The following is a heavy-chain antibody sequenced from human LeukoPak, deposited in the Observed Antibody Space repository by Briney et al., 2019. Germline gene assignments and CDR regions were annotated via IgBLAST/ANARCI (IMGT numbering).Heavy chain of an antibody. CDR2: IYPGDSDT. V-gene: IGHV5-51*01. J-gene: IGHJ4*02. Sequence: PGESLKISCQASGYTFTNYWIGWVRQMPGKGLEWMGMIYPGDSDTRYSPSFQGQVTISADKSISAAYLQWNSLKASDTAMYYCVRRWYFASEKYYAFDYWGQGTLVTVSS. D-gene: IGHD3-10*01. CDR1: GYTFTNYW. CDR3: VRRWYFASEKYYAFDY.